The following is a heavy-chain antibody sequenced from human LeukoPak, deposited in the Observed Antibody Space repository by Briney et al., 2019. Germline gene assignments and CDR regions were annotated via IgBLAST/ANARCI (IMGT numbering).Heavy chain of an antibody. CDR3: AGDPRWRYDSSPNGY. CDR1: GFTFSSYW. V-gene: IGHV3-7*01. Sequence: GGSLRLSCAASGFTFSSYWMSWVRQAPGKGLEWVANIKQDGSEKYYVDSVKGRFTISRDNAKNSLYLQMNSLRAEDTAVYYCAGDPRWRYDSSPNGYWGQGTLVTVSS. CDR2: IKQDGSEK. J-gene: IGHJ4*02. D-gene: IGHD3-22*01.